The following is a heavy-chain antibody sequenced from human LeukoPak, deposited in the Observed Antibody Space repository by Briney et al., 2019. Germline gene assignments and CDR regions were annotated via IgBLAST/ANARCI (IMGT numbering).Heavy chain of an antibody. J-gene: IGHJ5*02. CDR3: ARNYDSSGYGLGGWFDP. CDR1: GYTFTGYY. D-gene: IGHD3-22*01. V-gene: IGHV1-2*02. Sequence: ASVKVSCKASGYTFTGYYMHWVRQAPGQGLEWMGWINPNSGGTNYAQKFQGRVTMTRDTSISTAYMELSSLRSEDTAVYYCARNYDSSGYGLGGWFDPWGQGTLVTVSS. CDR2: INPNSGGT.